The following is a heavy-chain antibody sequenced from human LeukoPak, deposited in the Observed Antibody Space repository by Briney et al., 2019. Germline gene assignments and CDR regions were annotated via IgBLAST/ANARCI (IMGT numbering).Heavy chain of an antibody. Sequence: GGSLRLSCAASGFTFSSYGMHWVRQAPGKGLEWVAFIWYDESNKNYADSVKGRFTISRDNSKNTLYLQMNSLRAEDTAVYYCAKKLAAIGTDPFDCWGQGTLVTVSS. V-gene: IGHV3-30*02. CDR1: GFTFSSYG. CDR2: IWYDESNK. CDR3: AKKLAAIGTDPFDC. D-gene: IGHD6-13*01. J-gene: IGHJ4*02.